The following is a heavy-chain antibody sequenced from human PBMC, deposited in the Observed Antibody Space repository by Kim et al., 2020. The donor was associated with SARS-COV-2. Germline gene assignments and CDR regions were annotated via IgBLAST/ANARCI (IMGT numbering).Heavy chain of an antibody. D-gene: IGHD6-19*01. J-gene: IGHJ1*01. Sequence: SETLSLTCTVSGGSISSGGYYWSWIRQHPGKGLEWIGYIYYSGSTYYNPSLKSRVTISVDTSKNQFSLKLSSVTAADTAVYYCARGYIAVAGPAEYFQHWGQGTLVTVSS. V-gene: IGHV4-31*03. CDR3: ARGYIAVAGPAEYFQH. CDR2: IYYSGST. CDR1: GGSISSGGYY.